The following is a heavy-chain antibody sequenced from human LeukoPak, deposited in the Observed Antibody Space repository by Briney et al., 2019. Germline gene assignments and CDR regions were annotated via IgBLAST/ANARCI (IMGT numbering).Heavy chain of an antibody. D-gene: IGHD3-10*01. J-gene: IGHJ5*02. CDR3: AREGRLLWFGESRGPWFDP. CDR2: INPNSGGT. CDR1: GYTFTGYY. V-gene: IGHV1-2*02. Sequence: GASVKVSCKASGYTFTGYYMHWVRQAPGQGPEWMGWINPNSGGTNYAQKFQGRVTMTRDTSISTAYMELSRLRSDDTAVYYCAREGRLLWFGESRGPWFDPWGQGTLVTVSS.